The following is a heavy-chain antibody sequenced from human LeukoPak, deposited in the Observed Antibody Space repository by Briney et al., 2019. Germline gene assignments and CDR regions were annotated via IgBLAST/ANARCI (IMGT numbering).Heavy chain of an antibody. Sequence: SETLSLTCTVSGGSISSYYWSWIRQPAGKGLEWIGRIYTSGSTNYNPSLKSRVTISVDTSKNQFSLKLSSVTAADTAVYYCASYGSGSYYNPMNYGMDVWGQGTTVTVSS. V-gene: IGHV4-4*07. CDR2: IYTSGST. J-gene: IGHJ6*02. CDR3: ASYGSGSYYNPMNYGMDV. D-gene: IGHD3-10*01. CDR1: GGSISSYY.